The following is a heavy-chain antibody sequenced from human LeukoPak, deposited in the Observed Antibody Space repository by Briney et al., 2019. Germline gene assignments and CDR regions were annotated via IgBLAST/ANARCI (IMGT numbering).Heavy chain of an antibody. Sequence: ASVKVSCKASGYTFTSYGISWVRQAPGQGLECMGWISAYNGNTNYAQKLQGRVTMTTDTSTSTAYMELRSLRSDDTAVYYCARALRYYYGSEGYYFDYWGQGTLVTVSS. CDR3: ARALRYYYGSEGYYFDY. V-gene: IGHV1-18*01. CDR2: ISAYNGNT. D-gene: IGHD3-10*01. J-gene: IGHJ4*02. CDR1: GYTFTSYG.